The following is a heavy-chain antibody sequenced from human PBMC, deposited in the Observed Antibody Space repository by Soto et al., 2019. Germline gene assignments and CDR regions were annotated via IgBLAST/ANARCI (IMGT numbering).Heavy chain of an antibody. CDR2: IIPVFGLV. D-gene: IGHD3-16*01. V-gene: IGHV1-69*13. Sequence: ASVKVSCQASGVTPSTSAISWVRQAPGQGLEWMGGIIPVFGLVQYAQNFQGRVTITADESTNTAYMELSSLRPEDTAVYYCASATSYYVVDEWGHGTLVTVSS. J-gene: IGHJ4*01. CDR3: ASATSYYVVDE. CDR1: GVTPSTSA.